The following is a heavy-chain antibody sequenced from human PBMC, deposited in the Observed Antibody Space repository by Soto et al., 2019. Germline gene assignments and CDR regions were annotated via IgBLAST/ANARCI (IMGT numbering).Heavy chain of an antibody. CDR3: ARALSGGTYPCFFDL. D-gene: IGHD1-26*01. CDR1: GYTFSIYG. V-gene: IGHV1-18*01. CDR2: ISAYNGNT. Sequence: QVQLVQSGAEVKKPGASVKVSCKASGYTFSIYGISWVRQAPGQGLEWMGWISAYNGNTKYAQKLQGRVTVTTDTSTSSAYMELRSLRSDDTAVYYCARALSGGTYPCFFDLWGRGTLVTVSS. J-gene: IGHJ2*01.